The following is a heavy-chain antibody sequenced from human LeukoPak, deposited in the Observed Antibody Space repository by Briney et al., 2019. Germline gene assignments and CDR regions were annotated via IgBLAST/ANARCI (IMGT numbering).Heavy chain of an antibody. CDR1: GYSISSGYY. J-gene: IGHJ3*02. V-gene: IGHV4-38-2*01. CDR3: ARQEGSGSYYGINDAFDI. CDR2: IYHSGSI. Sequence: SETLSLTCAVSGYSISSGYYWGWIRQPPGKGLEWIGSIYHSGSIYYNPSLKSRVTISVDTSKNQFSLKLSSVTAADTAVYYCARQEGSGSYYGINDAFDIWGQGTMVTVSS. D-gene: IGHD1-26*01.